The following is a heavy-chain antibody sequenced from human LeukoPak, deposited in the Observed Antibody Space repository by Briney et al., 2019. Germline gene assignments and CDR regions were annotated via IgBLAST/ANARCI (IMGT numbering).Heavy chain of an antibody. J-gene: IGHJ4*02. CDR1: GFTFTTSV. D-gene: IGHD5-12*01. CDR3: ANSVAIGY. CDR2: ISGSGGST. V-gene: IGHV3-23*01. Sequence: GGSLRLSCEVSGFTFTTSVMHWVRQAPGKGLEWVSAISGSGGSTYYADSVKGRFTISRDNSKNTLYLQMNSLRAEDTAVYYCANSVAIGYWGQGTLVTVSS.